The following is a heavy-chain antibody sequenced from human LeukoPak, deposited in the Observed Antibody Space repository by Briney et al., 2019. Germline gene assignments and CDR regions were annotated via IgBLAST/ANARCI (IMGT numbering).Heavy chain of an antibody. CDR2: ISSSSSYV. CDR1: GFTFRSYS. Sequence: GGSLRLSXAASGFTFRSYSMNWVRQAPGKGLEWVSSISSSSSYVYYADSVKGRFTISRDNAKNSLYLQMNSLRAEDTAVYYCARVDYYDSSVSGDYWGQGTLVTVSS. J-gene: IGHJ4*02. V-gene: IGHV3-21*01. CDR3: ARVDYYDSSVSGDY. D-gene: IGHD3-22*01.